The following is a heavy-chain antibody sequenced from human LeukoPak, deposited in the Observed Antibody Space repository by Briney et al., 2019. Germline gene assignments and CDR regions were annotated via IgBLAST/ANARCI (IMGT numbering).Heavy chain of an antibody. Sequence: GGSLRLSCAASGFTFSRYDMSWVRQAPGKGLEWVSAISGSGGSTYYADSVKGRFTISRDNAKNSLYLQMNSLRAEDTAVYYCARAPWLLPFDYWGQGTLVTVSS. CDR1: GFTFSRYD. D-gene: IGHD3-22*01. CDR3: ARAPWLLPFDY. J-gene: IGHJ4*02. V-gene: IGHV3-23*01. CDR2: ISGSGGST.